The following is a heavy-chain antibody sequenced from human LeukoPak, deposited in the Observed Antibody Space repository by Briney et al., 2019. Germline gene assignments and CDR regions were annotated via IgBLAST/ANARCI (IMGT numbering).Heavy chain of an antibody. D-gene: IGHD2-21*02. CDR3: TRMTAGHDY. CDR1: GVSFEDYY. CDR2: INHSGYT. Sequence: SETLSLTCAVSGVSFEDYYWSWVRQTSGKGLEWIGEINHSGYTNDSPSLKSRVTLSIDTSRKQFSLNLRSVTVADTGIYYCTRMTAGHDYWGQGTLVTVSS. J-gene: IGHJ4*02. V-gene: IGHV4-34*01.